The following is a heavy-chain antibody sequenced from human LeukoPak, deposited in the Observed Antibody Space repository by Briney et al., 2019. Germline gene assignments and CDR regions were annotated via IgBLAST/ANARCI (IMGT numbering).Heavy chain of an antibody. V-gene: IGHV3-9*01. CDR1: GFTFDDYA. J-gene: IGHJ4*02. D-gene: IGHD3-10*01. Sequence: GGSLRLSCAASGFTFDDYAMHWDRQAAGKGLEWVSGISWKSGSIGYADSVKGRFTISRDNAKNSLYLQMNSLRAEDTALYYCAKGLYGSGSYPFDYWGQGTLVTVSS. CDR3: AKGLYGSGSYPFDY. CDR2: ISWKSGSI.